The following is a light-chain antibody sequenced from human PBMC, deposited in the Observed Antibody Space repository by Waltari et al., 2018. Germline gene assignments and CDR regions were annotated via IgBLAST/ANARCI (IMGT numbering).Light chain of an antibody. CDR1: QDISNY. J-gene: IGKJ4*01. CDR3: QQYDNLPLT. V-gene: IGKV1-33*01. Sequence: DIQMPQSPSPLSASVGDRVTITCQASQDISNYLKWYQQKPGKAPKLLIYDAANLETGVPSRFSGSGSGTDFTFTISSLQPEDIATYYCQQYDNLPLTFGGGTKVEIK. CDR2: DAA.